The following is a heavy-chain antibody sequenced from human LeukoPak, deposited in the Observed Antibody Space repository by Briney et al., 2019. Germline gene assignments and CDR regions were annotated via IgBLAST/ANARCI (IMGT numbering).Heavy chain of an antibody. CDR1: GYTFTSYA. CDR2: INAGNGNT. D-gene: IGHD1-1*01. CDR3: ARDDNWNFGGPDY. Sequence: ASVKVSCKASGYTFTSYAMHWVRQAPGQRLEWMGWINAGNGNTKYSQKFQGRVTITRDTSASTAYMELSSLRSEDTAVYYCARDDNWNFGGPDYWGQGTLVTVSS. J-gene: IGHJ4*02. V-gene: IGHV1-3*01.